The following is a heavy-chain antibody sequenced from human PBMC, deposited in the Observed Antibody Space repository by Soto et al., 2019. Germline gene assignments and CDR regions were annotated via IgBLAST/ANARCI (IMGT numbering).Heavy chain of an antibody. CDR2: ISGSGTT. V-gene: IGHV3-23*01. D-gene: IGHD2-2*01. Sequence: GGSLRLSCAASGFTFSSYAVSWVRQAPGKGLEWVSAISGSGTTYDADSAKGRFTISRDNSKNTVYLQMNSLRADDTAVYYCANSDCSSTSCYGRRYFDYWGQGTLVTVSS. CDR3: ANSDCSSTSCYGRRYFDY. CDR1: GFTFSSYA. J-gene: IGHJ4*02.